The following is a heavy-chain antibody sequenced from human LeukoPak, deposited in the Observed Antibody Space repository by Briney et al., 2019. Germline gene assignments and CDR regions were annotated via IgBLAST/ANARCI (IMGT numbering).Heavy chain of an antibody. Sequence: SETLSLTCTVSGGSISSSTYYWGWIRQSPGKGLEWIGSIYYSGSTYYNPSLKSRVTISVDASKNQFSLKLSSVTAADTAVYYCANRHSSSWYYNWFDPWGQGTLVTVSS. V-gene: IGHV4-39*01. CDR1: GGSISSSTYY. CDR2: IYYSGST. D-gene: IGHD6-13*01. J-gene: IGHJ5*02. CDR3: ANRHSSSWYYNWFDP.